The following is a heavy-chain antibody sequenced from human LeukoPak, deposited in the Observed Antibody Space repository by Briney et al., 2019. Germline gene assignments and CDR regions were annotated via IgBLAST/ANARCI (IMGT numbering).Heavy chain of an antibody. V-gene: IGHV1-2*02. CDR2: INPNSGDT. Sequence: ASVKVSCKASGYTFTGYYMHWVRQAPGQGLEWMGWINPNSGDTNYAQTFQGRVTMTRDTSISTAYMELSRLRSDDTAVYYRARSTGRFCRGYSCYGNDYWGQGTLVTVSS. CDR3: ARSTGRFCRGYSCYGNDY. CDR1: GYTFTGYY. J-gene: IGHJ4*02. D-gene: IGHD2-15*01.